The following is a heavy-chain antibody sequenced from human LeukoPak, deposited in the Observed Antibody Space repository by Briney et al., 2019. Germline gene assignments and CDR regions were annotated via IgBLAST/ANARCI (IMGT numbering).Heavy chain of an antibody. Sequence: SETLSLTCAVYGGSFSGYYWSWIRQPPGKGLEWIGEINHSGSTNYNPSLKSRVTISVDTSKNQFSLKLSSVTAADTAVYYCARDSSKLGAFDIWGQGTMVTVSS. CDR2: INHSGST. D-gene: IGHD1-26*01. J-gene: IGHJ3*02. V-gene: IGHV4-34*01. CDR3: ARDSSKLGAFDI. CDR1: GGSFSGYY.